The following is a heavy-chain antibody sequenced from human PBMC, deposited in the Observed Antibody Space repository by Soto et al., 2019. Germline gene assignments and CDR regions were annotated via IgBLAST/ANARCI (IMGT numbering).Heavy chain of an antibody. Sequence: EVQLVGSGGGLVQPGGSLRLSCAASGFSLSDYWMNWVRQAPGKGLEWVAIIKQDGSDRYYVDSVKGRFTISRDNAKNSLYLQMSSLRVEDTALYYCARGRGWLHDYWGQGTLVTVSS. J-gene: IGHJ4*02. CDR2: IKQDGSDR. CDR1: GFSLSDYW. V-gene: IGHV3-7*01. D-gene: IGHD6-19*01. CDR3: ARGRGWLHDY.